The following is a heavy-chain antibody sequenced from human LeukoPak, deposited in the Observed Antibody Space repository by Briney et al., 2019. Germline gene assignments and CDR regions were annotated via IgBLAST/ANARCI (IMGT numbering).Heavy chain of an antibody. CDR3: AKDRDVWGSLLDY. V-gene: IGHV3-23*01. CDR1: GFTFSSYW. D-gene: IGHD3-16*01. CDR2: ISGSGGST. Sequence: GGSLRLSCAASGFTFSSYWMHWVRQASGKGLEWVSAISGSGGSTYYADSVKGRFTISRDNSKNTLSLQMNSLRAEDTAVYYCAKDRDVWGSLLDYWGQGTLVTVSS. J-gene: IGHJ4*02.